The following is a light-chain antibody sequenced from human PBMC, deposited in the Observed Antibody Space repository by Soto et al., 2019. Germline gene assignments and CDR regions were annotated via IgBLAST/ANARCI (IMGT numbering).Light chain of an antibody. V-gene: IGLV2-8*01. J-gene: IGLJ3*02. CDR1: SSDIGGFNY. CDR2: EVT. CDR3: SSFTGSNNPWV. Sequence: QSALTQPPSASGSPGQSVTISCTGTSSDIGGFNYVSWYQQHPGKAPKLMIYEVTKRPSGVPDRFSGSKSGNTASLTVSGLQADDEADYYCSSFTGSNNPWVYGGGTKLTVL.